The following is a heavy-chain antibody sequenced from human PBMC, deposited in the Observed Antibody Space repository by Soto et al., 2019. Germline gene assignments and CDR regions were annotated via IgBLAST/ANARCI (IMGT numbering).Heavy chain of an antibody. Sequence: GGSLRLSCAASGFTFSSYGMHWVRQAPGKGLEWVAVIWYDGSNKYYADSVKGRFTISRDNSKNTLYLQMNSLRAEDTAVYYCARDPSGSSEFDYWGQGTLVTVSS. J-gene: IGHJ4*02. CDR3: ARDPSGSSEFDY. V-gene: IGHV3-33*01. D-gene: IGHD5-12*01. CDR1: GFTFSSYG. CDR2: IWYDGSNK.